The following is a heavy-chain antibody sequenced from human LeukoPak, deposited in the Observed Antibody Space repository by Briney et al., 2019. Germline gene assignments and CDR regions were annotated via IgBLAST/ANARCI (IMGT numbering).Heavy chain of an antibody. CDR1: GFTFSSYG. CDR3: AKDPGSGSSDY. V-gene: IGHV3-30*18. J-gene: IGHJ4*02. CDR2: ISYDGSNK. Sequence: GGSLRLSCAASGFTFSSYGMHWVRQAPGKGLEWVAVISYDGSNKYHADSVKGRFTISRDNSKNTLYLQMNSLRAEDTAVYYCAKDPGSGSSDYWGQGTLVTVSS. D-gene: IGHD3-3*01.